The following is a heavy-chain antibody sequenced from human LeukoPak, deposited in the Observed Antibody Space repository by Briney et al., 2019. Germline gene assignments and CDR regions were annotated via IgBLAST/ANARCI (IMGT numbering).Heavy chain of an antibody. CDR1: GGTFSSYA. D-gene: IGHD1-26*01. CDR2: IIPIVGTA. CDR3: ATDLKWELRYFDY. V-gene: IGHV1-69*13. J-gene: IGHJ4*02. Sequence: SVKVSCKASGGTFSSYAISWVRQAPGQGLEWMGGIIPIVGTANYAQKFQGRVTITADESTSTAYMELSSLRSEDTAVYYCATDLKWELRYFDYWGQGILVTVSS.